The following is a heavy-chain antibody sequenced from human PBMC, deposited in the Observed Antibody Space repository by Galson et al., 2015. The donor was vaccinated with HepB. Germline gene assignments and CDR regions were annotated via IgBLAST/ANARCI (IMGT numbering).Heavy chain of an antibody. Sequence: SVKVSCKASGYRFTNYGISWVRQAPGQGLEWMGWISTSNGNTKYAQKIQDRVTMTTDTSTSTAYMELRSLKSDDTAVYYCARGALVVAVGATQNNWFDPWGRGTLVTVSS. J-gene: IGHJ5*02. CDR1: GYRFTNYG. CDR3: ARGALVVAVGATQNNWFDP. D-gene: IGHD2-15*01. V-gene: IGHV1-18*01. CDR2: ISTSNGNT.